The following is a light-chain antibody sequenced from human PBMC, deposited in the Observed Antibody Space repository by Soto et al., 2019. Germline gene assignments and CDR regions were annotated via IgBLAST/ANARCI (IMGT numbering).Light chain of an antibody. CDR1: QTISSW. J-gene: IGKJ3*01. CDR2: AAS. CDR3: QQLNSYPLT. Sequence: DIQVTQSPSTLSGSVGDRVTITCRASQTISSWLAWYQQKPGKAPKPLIYAASTVQSGVPSRFSGSGSGTEFTLTISSLQPEDFATYYCQQLNSYPLTFGPGTKVDIK. V-gene: IGKV1-9*01.